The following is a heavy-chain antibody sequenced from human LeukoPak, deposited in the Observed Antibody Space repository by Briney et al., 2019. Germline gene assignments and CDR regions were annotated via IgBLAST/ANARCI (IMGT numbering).Heavy chain of an antibody. Sequence: GGSLRLSCAASGFTFSSYGMHWVRQAPGKGLEWVAVISYDGSNKYYADSVKGRFTISRDNSKNTLYLQMNSLRAEDTAVYYCAKGRGYSSSILRAYYYYGMDVWGQGTTVTVSS. V-gene: IGHV3-30*18. D-gene: IGHD6-13*01. CDR3: AKGRGYSSSILRAYYYYGMDV. J-gene: IGHJ6*02. CDR1: GFTFSSYG. CDR2: ISYDGSNK.